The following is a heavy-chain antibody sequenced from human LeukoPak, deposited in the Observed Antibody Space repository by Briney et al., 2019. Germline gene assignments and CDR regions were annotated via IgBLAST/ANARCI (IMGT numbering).Heavy chain of an antibody. V-gene: IGHV3-30-3*01. D-gene: IGHD6-19*01. CDR2: ISSDGVTK. CDR1: GFTFNSCF. J-gene: IGHJ5*02. CDR3: ATGRAAFGYSGDTWFDP. Sequence: GGSLRLSCAVAGFTFNSCFMHWVRQAPGKGLEWVATISSDGVTKHYADYVKGRFTISRENSDDMLYLQMTSLRPEDTAVYYCATGRAAFGYSGDTWFDPWGQGTLVTVSS.